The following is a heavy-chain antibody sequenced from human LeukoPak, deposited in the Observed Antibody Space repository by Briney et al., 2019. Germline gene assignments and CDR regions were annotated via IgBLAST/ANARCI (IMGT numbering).Heavy chain of an antibody. CDR2: ISDSAGST. J-gene: IGHJ4*02. CDR1: GFTFSSYA. D-gene: IGHD6-13*01. V-gene: IGHV3-23*01. CDR3: AKSGGSSWPHFDC. Sequence: GGSLRLSCAASGFTFSSYAMNWVRQAPGKGLEWVSDISDSAGSTYYADSVKGRFTISRDNSENTLYLQMNSLRAEDTAVYYCAKSGGSSWPHFDCWGQGTLVTVSS.